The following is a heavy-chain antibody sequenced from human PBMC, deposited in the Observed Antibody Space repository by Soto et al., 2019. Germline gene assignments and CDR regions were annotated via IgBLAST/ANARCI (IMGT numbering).Heavy chain of an antibody. Sequence: VKVSCKASGGTFSSYAISWVRQAPGQGLEWMGGIIPIFGTANYAQKFQGRVTITADESTSTAYMELSSLRSEDTAVYYCAREPKRGYSYGFDYWGQGTQVTVS. CDR3: AREPKRGYSYGFDY. V-gene: IGHV1-69*01. D-gene: IGHD5-18*01. J-gene: IGHJ4*02. CDR1: GGTFSSYA. CDR2: IIPIFGTA.